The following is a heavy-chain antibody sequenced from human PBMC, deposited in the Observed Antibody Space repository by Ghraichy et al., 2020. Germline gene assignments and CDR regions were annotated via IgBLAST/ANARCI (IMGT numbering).Heavy chain of an antibody. D-gene: IGHD2-2*01. CDR2: ISSISEYI. J-gene: IGHJ4*02. CDR3: AREDCSSISCFAKVPDY. V-gene: IGHV3-21*01. Sequence: GGSLRLSCAASGFNFSIYSMIWVRQAPGKGLEWVSSISSISEYIYYADSVKGRFTISRDNAKKSLYLQMNSVRAEDTAVYYCAREDCSSISCFAKVPDYWGQGTLVTVSS. CDR1: GFNFSIYS.